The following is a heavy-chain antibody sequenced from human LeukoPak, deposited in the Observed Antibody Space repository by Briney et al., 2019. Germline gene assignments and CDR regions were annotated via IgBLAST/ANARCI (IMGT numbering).Heavy chain of an antibody. CDR2: ISYDGSNK. V-gene: IGHV3-30*18. D-gene: IGHD6-6*01. CDR3: AKARRDY. J-gene: IGHJ4*02. CDR1: GFTFNSYG. Sequence: PGGSLRLSCAASGFTFNSYGMHWVRQAPGKGLEWVAVISYDGSNKYYADSVKGRFTISRDNSKNTLYLQMNSLRAEDTAVYYCAKARRDYWGQGTLVTVSS.